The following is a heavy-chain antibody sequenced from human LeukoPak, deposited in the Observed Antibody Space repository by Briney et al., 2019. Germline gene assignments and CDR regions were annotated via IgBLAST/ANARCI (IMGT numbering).Heavy chain of an antibody. Sequence: PGGSLRLSCAASGFTFNSFAMSLARQAPGRGLEGVAVISYDGSNKYYADSVKGRFTISRDNSKNTLYLQMNSLSAEDAAVYYCARAPWRWLFLGHWYFDLWGRGTLVTVSS. CDR2: ISYDGSNK. V-gene: IGHV3-30-3*01. J-gene: IGHJ2*01. D-gene: IGHD5-24*01. CDR3: ARAPWRWLFLGHWYFDL. CDR1: GFTFNSFA.